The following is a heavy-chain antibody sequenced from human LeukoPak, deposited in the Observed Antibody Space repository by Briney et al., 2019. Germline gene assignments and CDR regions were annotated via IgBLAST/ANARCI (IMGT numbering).Heavy chain of an antibody. J-gene: IGHJ1*01. Sequence: GGSLRLSCTASGFTFGDYAVSWFRQAPGKGLEWVGFIRSKAYGGTTEYAASVKGRFTISRDDSKSIAYLQMNSLKTEDTAVYYCTRDVVTGYCGGGSCYSFQHWGQGTLVTVSS. D-gene: IGHD2-15*01. CDR1: GFTFGDYA. CDR3: TRDVVTGYCGGGSCYSFQH. V-gene: IGHV3-49*03. CDR2: IRSKAYGGTT.